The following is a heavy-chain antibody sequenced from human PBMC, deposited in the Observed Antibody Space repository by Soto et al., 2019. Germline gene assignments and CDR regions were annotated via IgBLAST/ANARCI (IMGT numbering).Heavy chain of an antibody. CDR1: GYSFTSYA. CDR2: INAGSGNT. V-gene: IGHV1-3*01. CDR3: ASSPGYSYGDY. D-gene: IGHD5-18*01. Sequence: ASVKVSCKASGYSFTSYAMHWVRQAPGQRLEWMGWINAGSGNTKYSQKFQGRVTITRDTSASTAYMELSSLRSEDTAVYYFASSPGYSYGDYWCQGTLVTVSS. J-gene: IGHJ4*02.